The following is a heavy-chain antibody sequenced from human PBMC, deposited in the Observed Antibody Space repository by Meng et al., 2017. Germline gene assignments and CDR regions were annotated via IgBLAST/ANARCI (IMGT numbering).Heavy chain of an antibody. CDR3: ARIHGGIPSRFDP. Sequence: SGPTLVKPTETLTLTCTVSGFSLSNARMGVSWIRQPPGKALEWLAHIFSNDEKSYSTSLKSRPTISKDTSKSQVVLTMTDMDPVDTATYCCARIHGGIPSRFDPWGQGTLVTVSS. J-gene: IGHJ5*02. D-gene: IGHD5-18*01. CDR1: GFSLSNARMG. CDR2: IFSNDEK. V-gene: IGHV2-26*01.